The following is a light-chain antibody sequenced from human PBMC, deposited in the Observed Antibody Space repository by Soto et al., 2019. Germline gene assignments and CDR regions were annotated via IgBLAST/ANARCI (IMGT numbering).Light chain of an antibody. CDR1: SSDVGGYNY. J-gene: IGLJ1*01. CDR3: SSYTSSSGV. Sequence: QSVLTQPASVSGSPGQSITISCTGTSSDVGGYNYVSWYQQHPGKAPKLMIYEVSNRPSGVSNRFSGSKSGNTASLTISGLQAEEEADYYCSSYTSSSGVFGNGTTVTVL. V-gene: IGLV2-14*01. CDR2: EVS.